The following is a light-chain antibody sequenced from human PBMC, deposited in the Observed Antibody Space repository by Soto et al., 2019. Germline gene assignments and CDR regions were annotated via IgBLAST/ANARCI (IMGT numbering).Light chain of an antibody. CDR3: GAWDDSLNGYV. CDR2: ADA. V-gene: IGLV1-44*01. Sequence: QSVLTQPPSASGTPGQTVTISCSGGSSNIGTNTVNWYQHLPGTAPKLLIFADAQRPSGVPDRFSGSKSGTSASLAISGLQSEDEADYYCGAWDDSLNGYVFGTGTKVTVL. J-gene: IGLJ1*01. CDR1: SSNIGTNT.